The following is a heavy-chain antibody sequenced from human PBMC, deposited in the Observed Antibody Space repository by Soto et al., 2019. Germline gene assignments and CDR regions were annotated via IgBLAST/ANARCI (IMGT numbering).Heavy chain of an antibody. CDR3: ARESRDCSGGSCYFLPGIDY. V-gene: IGHV1-69*12. Sequence: QVQLVQSGAEVKKPGSSVKVSCKASGGTFSSYAISWVRQAPGQGLEWMGGIIPIFGTANYAQKFQGRVTITADEFTSTAYMELSSLRSEETAVYYCARESRDCSGGSCYFLPGIDYWGQGTLVTVSS. J-gene: IGHJ4*02. CDR1: GGTFSSYA. CDR2: IIPIFGTA. D-gene: IGHD2-15*01.